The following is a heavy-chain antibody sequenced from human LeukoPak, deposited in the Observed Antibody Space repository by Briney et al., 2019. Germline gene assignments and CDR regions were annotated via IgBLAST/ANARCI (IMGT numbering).Heavy chain of an antibody. CDR1: GNTLTELS. J-gene: IGHJ6*02. Sequence: ASVKVSCKVSGNTLTELSMHWVRQAPGKGLEWMGSVDPRDGETFYAQKFQGRVTMTENTSTDTAYMEVSSLRSEDTAIYYCATFIPRPNEYGDYLYYYYGMDVWGQGTTVTVSS. CDR3: ATFIPRPNEYGDYLYYYYGMDV. D-gene: IGHD4-17*01. V-gene: IGHV1-24*01. CDR2: VDPRDGET.